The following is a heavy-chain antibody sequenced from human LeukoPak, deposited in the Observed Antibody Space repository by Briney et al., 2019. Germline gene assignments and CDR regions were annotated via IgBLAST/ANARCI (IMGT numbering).Heavy chain of an antibody. CDR3: ARRRGGVQLWGD. D-gene: IGHD3-10*01. CDR2: INYSGTT. V-gene: IGHV4-39*01. Sequence: PSETLSLTCSVSSGSFSSSSYFCGWIRQSPGMGLEWIATINYSGTTYYNPSLKSRVTTSVDTSRNQFSLKLTSVTAADTAVYYCARRRGGVQLWGDWGQGALVTVSS. J-gene: IGHJ4*01. CDR1: SGSFSSSSYF.